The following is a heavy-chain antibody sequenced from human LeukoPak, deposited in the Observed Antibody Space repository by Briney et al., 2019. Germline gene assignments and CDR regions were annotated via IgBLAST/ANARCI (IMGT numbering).Heavy chain of an antibody. V-gene: IGHV5-51*01. CDR3: ARRRDLYSGSYYPFDY. CDR2: SYPGDSDA. J-gene: IGHJ4*02. CDR1: VYSFTSYW. Sequence: GESLQISCKGSVYSFTSYWIGWVRQMRRQGLKWMGMSYPGDSDASYSPSFPGQVTISADNSISTAYLQWSSLKASDTAMYYCARRRDLYSGSYYPFDYWGQGTLVTVSS. D-gene: IGHD1-26*01.